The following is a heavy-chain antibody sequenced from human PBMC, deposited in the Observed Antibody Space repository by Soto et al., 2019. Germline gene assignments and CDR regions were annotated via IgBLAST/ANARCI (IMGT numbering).Heavy chain of an antibody. D-gene: IGHD3-22*01. CDR2: IYYDGSNK. CDR1: GFTFSSYG. CDR3: ARDSKDDSSGYYAGFDY. Sequence: QVQLVESGGGVVQPGRSLRLSCAVSGFTFSSYGMNWVRQAPGKGLEWVAAIYYDGSNKYYADSVRGRFTISRDNFKKTLYLHMNSLRAEDTAVYYCARDSKDDSSGYYAGFDYWGQGTLVTVSS. J-gene: IGHJ4*02. V-gene: IGHV3-33*01.